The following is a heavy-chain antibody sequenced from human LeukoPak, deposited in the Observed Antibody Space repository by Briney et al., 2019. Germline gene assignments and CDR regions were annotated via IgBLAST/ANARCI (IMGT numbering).Heavy chain of an antibody. J-gene: IGHJ6*03. Sequence: SETLCLTCAVYGGSFSGYYWSWVRQPPGKGLEGIGEINHSGSTNYNPSLKSRVTISVDTSKNQFSLKLSSVTAADTAVYYCARVKGSSSPVYYYYYMDVWGKGTTVTVSS. D-gene: IGHD6-6*01. CDR3: ARVKGSSSPVYYYYYMDV. CDR1: GGSFSGYY. V-gene: IGHV4-34*01. CDR2: INHSGST.